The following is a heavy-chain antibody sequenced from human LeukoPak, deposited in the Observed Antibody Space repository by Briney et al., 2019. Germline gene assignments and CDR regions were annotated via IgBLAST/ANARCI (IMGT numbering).Heavy chain of an antibody. CDR2: ISAYNGNT. J-gene: IGHJ4*02. CDR1: GYTFTSYG. CDR3: ARDYGGIVGATGIFDY. D-gene: IGHD1-26*01. V-gene: IGHV1-18*01. Sequence: ASVKVSCKASGYTFTSYGIGWVRQAPGQGLEWMGWISAYNGNTNYAQKLQGRVTMTTDTSTSTAYMELRSLRSDDTAVYYCARDYGGIVGATGIFDYWGQGTLVTVSS.